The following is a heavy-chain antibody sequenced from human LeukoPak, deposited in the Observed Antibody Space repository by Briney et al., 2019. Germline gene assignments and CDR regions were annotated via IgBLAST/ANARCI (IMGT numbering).Heavy chain of an antibody. CDR3: ARHAMRTYDSSGYYLY. V-gene: IGHV4-39*01. Sequence: SETLSLTCTVSGGSISSSSYYWGWIRQPPGKGLEWIGSIYYSGSTYYNPSLKSRVTISVDTFKNQFSLKLSSVTAADTAVYYCARHAMRTYDSSGYYLYWGQGTLVTVSS. J-gene: IGHJ4*02. D-gene: IGHD3-22*01. CDR2: IYYSGST. CDR1: GGSISSSSYY.